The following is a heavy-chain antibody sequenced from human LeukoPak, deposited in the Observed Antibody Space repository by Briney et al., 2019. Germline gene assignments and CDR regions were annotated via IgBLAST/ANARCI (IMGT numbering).Heavy chain of an antibody. V-gene: IGHV3-21*01. CDR3: ARDPNVLGITPYYFDF. CDR1: GLTFSDYT. J-gene: IGHJ4*02. D-gene: IGHD3-10*02. CDR2: ISSDSSYT. Sequence: GGSLRLSCAASGLTFSDYTMTWVRQAPGKGLEWVASISSDSSYTDYADSVKGRFTISRDNAKNSLFLKTDTLRGDDTGIYYCARDPNVLGITPYYFDFWGQGTLVTVSS.